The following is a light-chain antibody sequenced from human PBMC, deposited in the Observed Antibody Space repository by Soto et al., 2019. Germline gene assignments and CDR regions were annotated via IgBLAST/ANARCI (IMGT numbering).Light chain of an antibody. V-gene: IGKV3-20*01. CDR1: QSVSGSC. Sequence: EIVLTQSPGTLSLSPGERATLSCRASQSVSGSCLAWYQQKPGQAPRLLTYGASSRATGIPDRFSGSGSGTDFTLTISRLAPEDFAVYYCQQYGSSPFTFGPGTKVDIK. CDR3: QQYGSSPFT. CDR2: GAS. J-gene: IGKJ3*01.